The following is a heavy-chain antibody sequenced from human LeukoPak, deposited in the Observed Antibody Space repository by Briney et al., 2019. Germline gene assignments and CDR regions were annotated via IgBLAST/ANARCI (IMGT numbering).Heavy chain of an antibody. J-gene: IGHJ3*02. Sequence: GGSLRLSCAASGFTFSDYYMSWIRQAPGKGLEWVSYISSSGSTIYYADSVKGRFTISRDNSKNTLYLQMNSLRAEDTAVYYCAKKAPSYYYDSSGLRDIWGQGTMVTVSS. CDR2: ISSSGSTI. V-gene: IGHV3-11*01. CDR3: AKKAPSYYYDSSGLRDI. D-gene: IGHD3-22*01. CDR1: GFTFSDYY.